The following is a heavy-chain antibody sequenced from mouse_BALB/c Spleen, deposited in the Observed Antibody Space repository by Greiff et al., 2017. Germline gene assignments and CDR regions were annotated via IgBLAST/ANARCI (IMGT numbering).Heavy chain of an antibody. D-gene: IGHD1-2*01. Sequence: EVKLMESGGGLVQPGGSMKLSCVASGFTFSSYWMSWVRQSPEKGLEWVAEIRLKSDNYATHYAESVKGKFTISRDDSKSRLYLQMNSLRAEDTGIYYCTLLRLRYFDVWGAGTTVTVSS. CDR2: IRLKSDNYAT. CDR1: GFTFSSYW. V-gene: IGHV6-6*02. CDR3: TLLRLRYFDV. J-gene: IGHJ1*01.